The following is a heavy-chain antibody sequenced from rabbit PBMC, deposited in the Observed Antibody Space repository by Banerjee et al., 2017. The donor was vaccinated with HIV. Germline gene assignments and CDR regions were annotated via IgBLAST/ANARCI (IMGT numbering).Heavy chain of an antibody. J-gene: IGHJ4*01. CDR2: IDPVFGST. Sequence: QLEETGGGLVQPGGSLTLSCTASGFYFSSYYMSWVRQAPGKGLEWIGYIDPVFGSTYCASWVNGRFTISSHNAQNTLYLQLNSLTAADSAAYFCARGTPGGLWGPGTLVTVS. CDR3: ARGTPGGL. CDR1: GFYFSSYY. V-gene: IGHV1S7*01.